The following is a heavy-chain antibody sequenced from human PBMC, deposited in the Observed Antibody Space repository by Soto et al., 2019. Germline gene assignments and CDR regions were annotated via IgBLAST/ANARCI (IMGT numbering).Heavy chain of an antibody. J-gene: IGHJ4*02. Sequence: QVQLVQSGAEVKKPGSSVKVSCKASGGTFSSYTISWVRQAPGQGLEWMGRIIPILGIANYAQKFQGRVTIAADKSTSAACVGLSSLRSEDTAVYYCAAGLDSGYDRGGFDYWGQGTLVTVSS. D-gene: IGHD5-12*01. CDR1: GGTFSSYT. CDR2: IIPILGIA. V-gene: IGHV1-69*02. CDR3: AAGLDSGYDRGGFDY.